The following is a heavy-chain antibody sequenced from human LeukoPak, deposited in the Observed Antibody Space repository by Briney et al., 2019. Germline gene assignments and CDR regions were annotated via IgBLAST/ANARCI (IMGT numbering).Heavy chain of an antibody. D-gene: IGHD1-1*01. Sequence: PGGSLRLSCAASGFTFSSYGMNWVRQASGKGLEWVSSISSSSSYIYYADSVKGRFTISRDNAKNSLYLQMNSLRAEDTAVYYCARDVSHWTPTIGFWGQGTLVTVSS. CDR3: ARDVSHWTPTIGF. V-gene: IGHV3-21*01. CDR2: ISSSSSYI. CDR1: GFTFSSYG. J-gene: IGHJ4*02.